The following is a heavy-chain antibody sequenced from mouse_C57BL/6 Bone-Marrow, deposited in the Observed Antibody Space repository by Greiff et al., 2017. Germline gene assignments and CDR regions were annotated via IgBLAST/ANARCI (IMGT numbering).Heavy chain of an antibody. CDR3: ARMSNPFAY. J-gene: IGHJ3*01. CDR1: GYTFTDYY. V-gene: IGHV1-19*01. Sequence: EVQLVESGPVLVKPGASVKMSCKASGYTFTDYYMNWVKQSHGKSLEWIGVINPYNGGTSYNQKFKGKATLTVDKSSSTAYMELNSLTSEDSAVYYCARMSNPFAYWGQGTLVTVSA. CDR2: INPYNGGT. D-gene: IGHD2-5*01.